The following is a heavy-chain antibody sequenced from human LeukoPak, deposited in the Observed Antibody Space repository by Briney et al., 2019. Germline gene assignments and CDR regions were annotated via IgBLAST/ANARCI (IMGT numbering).Heavy chain of an antibody. CDR1: DDSFSSHY. D-gene: IGHD4-17*01. V-gene: IGHV4-59*11. CDR3: ARDLVTVTKGFDI. J-gene: IGHJ3*02. Sequence: SETLSLTCAVSDDSFSSHYWTWIRQPPGKGLEWIGYISYIGSTNYNPSLKSRVTISIDTSKNEFSLKLTSVTAADTAVYYFARDLVTVTKGFDIWGKGTMVTVSS. CDR2: ISYIGST.